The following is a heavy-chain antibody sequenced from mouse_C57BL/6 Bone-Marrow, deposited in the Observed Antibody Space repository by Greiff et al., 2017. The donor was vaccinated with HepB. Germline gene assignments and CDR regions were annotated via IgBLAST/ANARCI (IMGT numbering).Heavy chain of an antibody. Sequence: EVKVVESGEGLVKPGGSLKLSCAASGFTFSSYAMSWVRQTPEKRLEWVAYISSGGDYIYYADTVKGRFTISRDNARNTLYLQMSSPKSEDTAMYYCTRDHEGYFDYWGQGTTLTVSS. V-gene: IGHV5-9-1*02. CDR2: ISSGGDYI. J-gene: IGHJ2*01. CDR3: TRDHEGYFDY. CDR1: GFTFSSYA.